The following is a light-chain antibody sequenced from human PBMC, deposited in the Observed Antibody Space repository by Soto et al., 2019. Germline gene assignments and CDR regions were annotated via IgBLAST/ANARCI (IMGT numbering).Light chain of an antibody. CDR3: QQYYSYWT. CDR2: DAS. CDR1: QYISTW. V-gene: IGKV1-5*01. Sequence: DIQMTQSPSTLSASVGDRVTLTCRASQYISTWLAWYQQKPGKAPKLLIHDASSLQSGVPSRFSGRGSGTEFTLTITSLQPDDFATYYCQQYYSYWTFGQGTKVEIK. J-gene: IGKJ1*01.